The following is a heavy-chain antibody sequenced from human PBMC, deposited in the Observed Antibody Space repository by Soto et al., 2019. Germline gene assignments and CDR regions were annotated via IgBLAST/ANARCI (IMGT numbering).Heavy chain of an antibody. CDR2: ISHGATRK. V-gene: IGHV3-30*18. Sequence: GWSLRLSCAASRFTFSDYGMHWVRQAPGKGLEWVAGISHGATRKSYSDSVKGRFIISRDNSKKMLYLQLNSPRREDTAVYYCAKDWVGGSNRYQLDYWGRGTRVTVSA. D-gene: IGHD4-4*01. CDR1: RFTFSDYG. J-gene: IGHJ4*02. CDR3: AKDWVGGSNRYQLDY.